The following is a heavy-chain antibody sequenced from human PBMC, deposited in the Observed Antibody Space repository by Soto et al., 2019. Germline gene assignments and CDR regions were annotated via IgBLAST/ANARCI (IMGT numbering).Heavy chain of an antibody. Sequence: NPSETLSLTCVVSGGSISSSHWWSWVRQPPGKGLEWIGEIYHSEITNFNPSLESRITISVDKSKNQFSLKLNSVTAADTAVYFCAARYNFWSTYLTYWGQGTLVTVSS. V-gene: IGHV4-4*02. J-gene: IGHJ4*02. CDR1: GGSISSSHW. D-gene: IGHD3-3*01. CDR2: IYHSEIT. CDR3: AARYNFWSTYLTY.